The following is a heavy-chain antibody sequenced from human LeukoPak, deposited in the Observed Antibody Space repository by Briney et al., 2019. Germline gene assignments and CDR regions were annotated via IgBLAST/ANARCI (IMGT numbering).Heavy chain of an antibody. Sequence: ASVQVSCKTSGYTFTVHHIHWVRQAPGHGLEWMGWINPNSGGANSAQKFLGRVSMTRDTSISTVYMDLTSLRSDDTAVYYCARDSGSSGWDPTSFLDYWGRGTLVTVSS. CDR3: ARDSGSSGWDPTSFLDY. V-gene: IGHV1-2*02. CDR1: GYTFTVHH. J-gene: IGHJ4*02. CDR2: INPNSGGA. D-gene: IGHD6-19*01.